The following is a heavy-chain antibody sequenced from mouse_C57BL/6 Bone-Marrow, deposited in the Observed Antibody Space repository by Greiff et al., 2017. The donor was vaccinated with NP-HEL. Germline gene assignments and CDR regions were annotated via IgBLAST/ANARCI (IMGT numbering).Heavy chain of an antibody. V-gene: IGHV1-59*01. CDR3: ARREYYGNYVAWFAY. J-gene: IGHJ3*01. Sequence: QVHVKQPGAELVRPGTSVKLSCKASGYTFTSYWMHRVKQRPGQGLEWIGVIDPSDSYTNYNQKFKRKATLTVDTSSSTAYMQLSSLTSEDSAVYYCARREYYGNYVAWFAYWGQGTLVTVSA. CDR1: GYTFTSYW. D-gene: IGHD2-1*01. CDR2: IDPSDSYT.